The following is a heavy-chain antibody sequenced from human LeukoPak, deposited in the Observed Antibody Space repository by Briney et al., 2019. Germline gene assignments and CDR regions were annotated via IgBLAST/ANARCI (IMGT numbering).Heavy chain of an antibody. D-gene: IGHD3-3*01. CDR3: AKLYYDFWSGLLPLDY. Sequence: GGSLRLSCAASGFTFSSYALSWVRQAPGEGLEWVSSIGGRGDSTYYADSVKGRFTISRDNSKNTLYLQMNSLRAEDTAVYYCAKLYYDFWSGLLPLDYWGQGTLVTVSS. V-gene: IGHV3-23*01. CDR2: IGGRGDST. J-gene: IGHJ4*02. CDR1: GFTFSSYA.